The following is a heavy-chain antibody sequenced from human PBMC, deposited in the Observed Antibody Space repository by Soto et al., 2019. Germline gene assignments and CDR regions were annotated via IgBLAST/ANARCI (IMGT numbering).Heavy chain of an antibody. CDR2: TSIYNGHT. CDR1: GYTFTASG. Sequence: QVQLVQSGPEVQKPGASLKVSCKASGYTFTASGISWGRQAPGQGLEWMGWTSIYNGHTEYSPKHLGRVVMTTDTAADTAYLERNSLGPEDAALYYCARWDDYGASDQYHFDQWGQGTLVTVSS. V-gene: IGHV1-18*01. CDR3: ARWDDYGASDQYHFDQ. D-gene: IGHD4-17*01. J-gene: IGHJ4*02.